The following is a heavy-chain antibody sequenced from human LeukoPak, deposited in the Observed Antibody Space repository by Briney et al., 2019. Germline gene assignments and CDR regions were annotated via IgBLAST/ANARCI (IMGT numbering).Heavy chain of an antibody. D-gene: IGHD1-26*01. V-gene: IGHV3-73*01. J-gene: IGHJ3*02. CDR2: IRSKTNNYAT. CDR3: TRPGSYSTDDAFDI. CDR1: GFTFSGSA. Sequence: GGSLRLSCAGSGFTFSGSAMHWVRQASGKGQEWVGRIRSKTNNYATAYAASVTGRFTIFRDDSKNTAYLQMDSLKIEDTAVYYCTRPGSYSTDDAFDIWGQGTMVTVSS.